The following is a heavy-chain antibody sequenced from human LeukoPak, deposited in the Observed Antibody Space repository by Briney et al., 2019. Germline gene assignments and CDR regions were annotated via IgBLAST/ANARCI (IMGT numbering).Heavy chain of an antibody. D-gene: IGHD6-13*01. Sequence: SGTLSLTCTVSGGSISSYYWCWIRQPPGKGLEWIGYIYYSGSTNYNPYLKCRVAISVATSKNQCTLKLSSVTGADTAVYYCARHPKYSSSWYSFDYWGQGTLVTVSS. CDR2: IYYSGST. CDR3: ARHPKYSSSWYSFDY. V-gene: IGHV4-59*08. J-gene: IGHJ4*02. CDR1: GGSISSYY.